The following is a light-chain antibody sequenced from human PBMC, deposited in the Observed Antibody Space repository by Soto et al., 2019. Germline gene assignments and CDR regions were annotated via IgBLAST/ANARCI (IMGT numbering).Light chain of an antibody. CDR3: ATWDDSLNGWV. V-gene: IGLV1-44*01. CDR2: SNN. Sequence: QSVLTQPPSASGTPGQRVTISCSGSSSKIGSNTVNWYQQLPGTAPKLLIYSNNQRPSGVPDRFSGSKSGTSASLAISGLQSEDEADYYCATWDDSLNGWVFGGGTKVTV. CDR1: SSKIGSNT. J-gene: IGLJ3*02.